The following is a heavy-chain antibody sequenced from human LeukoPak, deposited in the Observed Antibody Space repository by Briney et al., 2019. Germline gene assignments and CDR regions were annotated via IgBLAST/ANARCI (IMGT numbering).Heavy chain of an antibody. V-gene: IGHV4-30-2*01. J-gene: IGHJ4*02. CDR1: GGSISSGGYS. CDR3: ARAEYDSSGYYFDY. CDR2: IYHSGST. D-gene: IGHD3-22*01. Sequence: TLSLTCAVSGGSISSGGYSWSWIRQPPGKGLEWIGYIYHSGSTYYNPSLKSRVTISVDRSENQFSLKLSSVTAADTAVYYYARAEYDSSGYYFDYWGQGTLVTISS.